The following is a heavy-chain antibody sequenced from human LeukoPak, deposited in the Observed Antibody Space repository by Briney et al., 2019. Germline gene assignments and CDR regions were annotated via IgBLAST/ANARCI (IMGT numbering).Heavy chain of an antibody. J-gene: IGHJ4*02. CDR1: GYTFTSYD. V-gene: IGHV1-2*02. CDR2: INPNSGGT. D-gene: IGHD6-13*01. CDR3: ARAWYSSSPSDY. Sequence: ASVKVSCKASGYTFTSYDINWVRQATGQGLEWMGWINPNSGGTNYAQKFQGRVTMTRDTSISTAYMELSRLRSDDTAVYYCARAWYSSSPSDYWGQGTLVTVSS.